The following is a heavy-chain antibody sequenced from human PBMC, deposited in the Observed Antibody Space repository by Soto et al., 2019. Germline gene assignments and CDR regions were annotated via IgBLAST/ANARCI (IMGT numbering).Heavy chain of an antibody. J-gene: IGHJ5*02. CDR2: ISYDGTNK. CDR1: GFSFSSYG. CDR3: AKDGRGPYSSSWYDWFDP. D-gene: IGHD6-13*01. Sequence: GGSLRLSCAASGFSFSSYGMHWVRQAPGKGLEWVAVISYDGTNKYYADSVKGRFTISRDNSKNTLYLQMNSLRAEDTAVYYCAKDGRGPYSSSWYDWFDPWGQGTLVTVSS. V-gene: IGHV3-30*18.